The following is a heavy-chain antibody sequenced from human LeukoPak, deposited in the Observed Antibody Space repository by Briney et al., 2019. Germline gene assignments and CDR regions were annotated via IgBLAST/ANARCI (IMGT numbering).Heavy chain of an antibody. CDR3: ARDLLYVTTSDY. V-gene: IGHV3-11*04. Sequence: GSLRLSCAASGFTFSDYYMNWFRRAPGKGLEWVSSISNTGNTIYYADSVKGRFTISRDNAANSLYLQMHSLRVEDTATYYCARDLLYVTTSDYWGQGTLVTVSS. J-gene: IGHJ4*02. CDR2: ISNTGNTI. D-gene: IGHD4-11*01. CDR1: GFTFSDYY.